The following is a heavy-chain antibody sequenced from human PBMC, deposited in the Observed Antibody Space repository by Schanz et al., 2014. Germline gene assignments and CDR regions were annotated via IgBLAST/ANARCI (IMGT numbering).Heavy chain of an antibody. CDR3: ARLWGGWRIPDY. CDR2: IYYSGST. D-gene: IGHD6-19*01. J-gene: IGHJ4*02. CDR1: GDSISSTSYY. V-gene: IGHV4-39*01. Sequence: QLQMQESGPGLVKPSETLSLTCSVSGDSISSTSYYWGWIRQPPGKGLEWIGSIYYSGSTYYNASLKSRAPIPEDTAKTQSPLNLTSVAAADSAVYYCARLWGGWRIPDYWGQGTLVTVSS.